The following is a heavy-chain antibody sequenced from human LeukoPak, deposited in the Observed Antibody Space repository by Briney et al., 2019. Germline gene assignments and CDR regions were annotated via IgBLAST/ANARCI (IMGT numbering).Heavy chain of an antibody. CDR3: ARIDGDYVWWFGP. CDR2: IYTSGTI. J-gene: IGHJ5*02. CDR1: GDSISKYY. D-gene: IGHD3-16*01. Sequence: SETLSLTCTVSGDSISKYYWSWIRQPAGKGLEWIGRIYTSGTINYSPSLKSRVAISVDKSKNQFSLKLTSVTAADTAVYYCARIDGDYVWWFGPWGQGTLVTVSP. V-gene: IGHV4-4*07.